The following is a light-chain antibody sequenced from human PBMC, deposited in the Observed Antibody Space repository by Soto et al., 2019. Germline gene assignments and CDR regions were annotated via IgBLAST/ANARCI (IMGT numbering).Light chain of an antibody. J-gene: IGLJ1*01. CDR2: EVT. CDR3: SSNTRGSTRG. CDR1: SGDVGGYDY. Sequence: QSALTQPAAVSGSPGQSIAISCTGTSGDVGGYDYVSWYQQHPDKAPKLMIYEVTKRPSWVANRFSGSKSGNTASRTISGLHPKDAADYYCSSNTRGSTRGFESGTKVPVL. V-gene: IGLV2-14*01.